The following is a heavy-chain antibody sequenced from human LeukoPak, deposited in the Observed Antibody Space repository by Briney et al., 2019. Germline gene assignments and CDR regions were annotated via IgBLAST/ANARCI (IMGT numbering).Heavy chain of an antibody. V-gene: IGHV4-4*07. CDR1: GGSISSYY. CDR3: ARDGGLGLVYYYMDV. J-gene: IGHJ6*03. Sequence: SETLSLTCTVSGGSISSYYWRWIRQPAGKGLAWIGRIYTSGSTNYNPSLKSRVTMSVDTSKNQFSLKLSSVTAADTAVYYCARDGGLGLVYYYMDVWGKGTTVTVSS. CDR2: IYTSGST. D-gene: IGHD3-16*01.